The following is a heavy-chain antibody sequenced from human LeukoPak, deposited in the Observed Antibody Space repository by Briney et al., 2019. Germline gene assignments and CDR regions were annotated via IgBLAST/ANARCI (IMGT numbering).Heavy chain of an antibody. V-gene: IGHV3-48*01. J-gene: IGHJ4*02. CDR3: AKDGSSTPYYFDY. Sequence: PGGSLRLSCAASGFTFSSYTMNWVRQPPGKGLEWVSNIGTSSTTIYYADSVKGRFTISRDNAKNSLYLQMNSLRADDTAVYYCAKDGSSTPYYFDYWGQGTLVTVSS. CDR1: GFTFSSYT. CDR2: IGTSSTTI. D-gene: IGHD2-2*01.